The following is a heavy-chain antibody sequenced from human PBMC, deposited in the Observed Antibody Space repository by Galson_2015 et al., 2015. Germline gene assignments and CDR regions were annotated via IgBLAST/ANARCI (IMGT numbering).Heavy chain of an antibody. CDR3: AKSHDYGDYVPDY. J-gene: IGHJ4*02. V-gene: IGHV3-43D*04. CDR2: ISWDGGST. CDR1: GFTFDDYA. Sequence: SLRLSCAASGFTFDDYAMHWVRQAPGKGLEWVSLISWDGGSTYYADSVKGRFTISRDNSKNSLYLQMNSLRAEDTALYYCAKSHDYGDYVPDYWGQGTLVTVSS. D-gene: IGHD4-17*01.